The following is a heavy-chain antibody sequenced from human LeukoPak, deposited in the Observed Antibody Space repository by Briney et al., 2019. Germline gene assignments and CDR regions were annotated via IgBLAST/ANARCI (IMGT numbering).Heavy chain of an antibody. D-gene: IGHD6-13*01. Sequence: GGSLRLSCAASGFTVSSNYMSWVRQAPGKGLEWVSVIYSGGSTYYADSVKGRFTISRDNSKNTLYLQMNSLKTEDTAVYYCTTVRGYINSWPFDYWGQGILVTVSS. V-gene: IGHV3-53*01. CDR3: TTVRGYINSWPFDY. CDR1: GFTVSSNY. J-gene: IGHJ4*02. CDR2: IYSGGST.